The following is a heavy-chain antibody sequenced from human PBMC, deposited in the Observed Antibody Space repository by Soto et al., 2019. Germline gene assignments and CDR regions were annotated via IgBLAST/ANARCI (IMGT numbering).Heavy chain of an antibody. Sequence: QVQLVESGGGVVQPGRSLRLSCAASGFTFSSYAMHWVRQAPGKGLEWVAVISYDGSNKYYADSVKGRFTISRDNSKNTLYLQMNSLRAEDTAVYYCASLIAVAGTKGNNDYWGQGTLVTVSS. CDR3: ASLIAVAGTKGNNDY. V-gene: IGHV3-30-3*01. D-gene: IGHD6-19*01. CDR1: GFTFSSYA. CDR2: ISYDGSNK. J-gene: IGHJ4*02.